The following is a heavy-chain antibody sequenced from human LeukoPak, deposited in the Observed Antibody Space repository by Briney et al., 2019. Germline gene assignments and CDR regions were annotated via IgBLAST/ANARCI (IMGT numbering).Heavy chain of an antibody. Sequence: PGGTLRLSCAASGFIFRSYGMHWVRQAPGKGLEWVAVVSNDGGKNTYADSVKGRFTISRDNSKSTVYLQMNSLRTEDTALYYCVKVRGPYGAYEEACDYWGQGTLVTVS. V-gene: IGHV3-30*18. CDR2: VSNDGGKN. J-gene: IGHJ4*02. CDR3: VKVRGPYGAYEEACDY. D-gene: IGHD4-17*01. CDR1: GFIFRSYG.